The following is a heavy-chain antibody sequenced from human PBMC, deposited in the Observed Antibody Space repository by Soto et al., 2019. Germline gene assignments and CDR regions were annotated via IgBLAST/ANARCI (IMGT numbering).Heavy chain of an antibody. CDR1: GFTFSTYW. V-gene: IGHV3-7*01. J-gene: IGHJ2*01. D-gene: IGHD3-16*01. Sequence: EVQLVESGGGLVQPGGSLRLSCAASGFTFSTYWMSWVRQTPGKGLEWVASIKQDGSEKYYVDSVKGRFTISRDNAKNSLFLQTINLRAEDTAVYYCARAPTLYPGSIHWHLDLWGRGTLVTVSS. CDR3: ARAPTLYPGSIHWHLDL. CDR2: IKQDGSEK.